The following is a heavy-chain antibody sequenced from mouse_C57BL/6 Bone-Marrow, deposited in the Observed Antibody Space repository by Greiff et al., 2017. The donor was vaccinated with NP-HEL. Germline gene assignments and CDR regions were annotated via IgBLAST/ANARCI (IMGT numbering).Heavy chain of an antibody. D-gene: IGHD2-2*01. Sequence: EVKLMESGGGLVQPGGSLSLSCAASGFTFTDYYMSWVRQPPGKALEWLGFIRNKANGYTTEYSASVKGRFTISRDNSKSILYLQMNALRAEDSATYSCARYYGYGAMDYWGQGTSVTVSS. CDR3: ARYYGYGAMDY. CDR2: IRNKANGYTT. J-gene: IGHJ4*01. CDR1: GFTFTDYY. V-gene: IGHV7-3*01.